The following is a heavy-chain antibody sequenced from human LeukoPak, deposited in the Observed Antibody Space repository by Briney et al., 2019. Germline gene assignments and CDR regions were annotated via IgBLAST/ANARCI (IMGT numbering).Heavy chain of an antibody. J-gene: IGHJ3*02. CDR3: AKVGATGGAFDI. V-gene: IGHV4-39*07. Sequence: SETLSLTCTVSGGSISSSSYYWGWIRQPPGQGLEWIGSIYYSGSTYYNPSLKSRVTISVDTSKNQFSLKLSSVSAADTAVYYCAKVGATGGAFDIWGQGTMVTVSS. D-gene: IGHD1-26*01. CDR2: IYYSGST. CDR1: GGSISSSSYY.